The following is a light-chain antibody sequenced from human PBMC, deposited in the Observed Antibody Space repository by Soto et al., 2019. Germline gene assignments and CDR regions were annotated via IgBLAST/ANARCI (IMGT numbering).Light chain of an antibody. CDR1: QGISTF. CDR3: QQLNSNPWT. J-gene: IGKJ1*01. CDR2: GAS. V-gene: IGKV1-9*01. Sequence: IQLTQSPSSLSASVGDRVTITCRASQGISTFVAWYQQKPGKAPMLLIYGASTLQSGVPSRFCGSGSGTDFTLTISSMQPEDFASYYCQQLNSNPWTFGQGTKVDIK.